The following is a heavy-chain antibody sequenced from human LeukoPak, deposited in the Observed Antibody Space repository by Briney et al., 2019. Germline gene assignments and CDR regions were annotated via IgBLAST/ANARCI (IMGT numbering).Heavy chain of an antibody. D-gene: IGHD6-19*01. Sequence: PGGSLRLSCAASGFTVNNNYVSWVRQAPGKGLEWLSVMYSGGSTYYADSVKGRFTISRDNSKNALFLQMNSLRVEDTAGYYCARDHVSSGWYVGFDYWGQGTLVTVSS. CDR3: ARDHVSSGWYVGFDY. J-gene: IGHJ4*02. V-gene: IGHV3-53*01. CDR2: MYSGGST. CDR1: GFTVNNNY.